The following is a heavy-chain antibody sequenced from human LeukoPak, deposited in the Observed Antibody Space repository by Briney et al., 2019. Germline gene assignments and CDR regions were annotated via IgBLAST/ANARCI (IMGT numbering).Heavy chain of an antibody. D-gene: IGHD2-21*02. V-gene: IGHV1-8*03. J-gene: IGHJ6*02. CDR3: ARGRAYCGGDCYNYGMDV. Sequence: ASVKVSCKASGYTFTSYDINWVRQATGQGLEWMGWMNPNSGNTGYAQKFQGRVTITRNTSISTAYMELSSLRSEDTAVYYCARGRAYCGGDCYNYGMDVWGQGTTVTVSS. CDR1: GYTFTSYD. CDR2: MNPNSGNT.